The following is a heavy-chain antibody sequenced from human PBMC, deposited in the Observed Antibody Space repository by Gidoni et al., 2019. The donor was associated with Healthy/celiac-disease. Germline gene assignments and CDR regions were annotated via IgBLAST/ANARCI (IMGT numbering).Heavy chain of an antibody. Sequence: EVQLVESGGGWEQPGRSLSLSCAASVFPFDDYAMHWVRQAPGKGLEWVSGISWNSGSIGYADSVKGRFTISRDNAKNSLYLQMNSLRAEDTALYYCAKAKGGIAAAGYDYWGQGTLVTVSS. CDR2: ISWNSGSI. CDR1: VFPFDDYA. J-gene: IGHJ4*02. V-gene: IGHV3-9*01. D-gene: IGHD6-13*01. CDR3: AKAKGGIAAAGYDY.